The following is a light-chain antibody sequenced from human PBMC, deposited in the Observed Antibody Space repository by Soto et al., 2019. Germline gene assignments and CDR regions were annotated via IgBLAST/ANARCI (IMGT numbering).Light chain of an antibody. Sequence: QSVLTQPPSGSGDPGQRVTISCTGSSSNIGAVFDVHWYQQLPGTAPKLLIYANTNRPSGVPDRFSGSKSGTSASLAITGLQAEDEADYYCQSYDNSLSAWVFGGGTKLTVL. CDR1: SSNIGAVFD. J-gene: IGLJ3*02. V-gene: IGLV1-40*01. CDR3: QSYDNSLSAWV. CDR2: ANT.